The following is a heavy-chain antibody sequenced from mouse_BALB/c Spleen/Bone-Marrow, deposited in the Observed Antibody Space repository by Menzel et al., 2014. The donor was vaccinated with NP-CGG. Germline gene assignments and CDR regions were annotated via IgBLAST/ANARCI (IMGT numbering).Heavy chain of an antibody. J-gene: IGHJ2*01. CDR1: GDSINSGY. D-gene: IGHD2-3*01. CDR2: ISYSGST. CDR3: ARYDGYSFDY. Sequence: EVKLQESGPSLVKPSQTLSLTCSVTGDSINSGYWNWIRKFPGNKLEYMGYISYSGSTYYNPSLKSRISITRDTSKNQYYLQLNSVTTEDTAPHYCARYDGYSFDYWGQGTTLTVSS. V-gene: IGHV3-8*02.